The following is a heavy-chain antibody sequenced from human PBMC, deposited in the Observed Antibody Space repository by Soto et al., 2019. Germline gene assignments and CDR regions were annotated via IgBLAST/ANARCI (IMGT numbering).Heavy chain of an antibody. CDR2: IYDSGST. Sequence: PSETLSLTCTVSGGSIISYYWSWIRQPPGKGLEWIGYIYDSGSTSYNPSLKSRVTISVDTSKNQFSLKLSSVTAADTAVYYCARANYIVVVPAATANWFDPWGQGTLVTVSS. D-gene: IGHD2-2*01. CDR3: ARANYIVVVPAATANWFDP. V-gene: IGHV4-59*12. CDR1: GGSIISYY. J-gene: IGHJ5*02.